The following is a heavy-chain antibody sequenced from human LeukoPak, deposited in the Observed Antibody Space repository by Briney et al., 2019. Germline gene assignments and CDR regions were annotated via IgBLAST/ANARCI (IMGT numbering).Heavy chain of an antibody. Sequence: GASVKVSCKASKSTFNAYFVHWVRQAPGQGLEWVGWNSPNNGVTNLAQKFEGWVTMTRDTSTTTASMEVTRLRSEDTAVYYCARARKHHDAFDIWGQGTMVTVSS. CDR3: ARARKHHDAFDI. CDR2: NSPNNGVT. V-gene: IGHV1-2*04. CDR1: KSTFNAYF. J-gene: IGHJ3*02.